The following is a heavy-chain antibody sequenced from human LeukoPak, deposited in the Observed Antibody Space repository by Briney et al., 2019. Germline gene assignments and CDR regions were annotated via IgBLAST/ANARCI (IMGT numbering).Heavy chain of an antibody. J-gene: IGHJ5*02. CDR1: GGTISSYD. D-gene: IGHD6-19*01. CDR2: ISDSGTT. Sequence: SETLSLTCTGSGGTISSYDCRWIRQPPGKGLEWIGYISDSGTTNYNASLMSRVTRSVDTSKNQFSLKLSSVTAADTAVYYCARQWYSSGLNWFDPWGKGTLVTVSS. CDR3: ARQWYSSGLNWFDP. V-gene: IGHV4-59*08.